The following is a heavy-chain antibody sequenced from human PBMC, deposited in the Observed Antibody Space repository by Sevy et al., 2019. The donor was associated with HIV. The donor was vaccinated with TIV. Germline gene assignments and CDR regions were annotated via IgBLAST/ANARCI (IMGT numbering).Heavy chain of an antibody. CDR2: INHSGST. V-gene: IGHV4-34*01. J-gene: IGHJ6*02. Sequence: SETLSLTCAVYGGSFSGYYWSWIHQPPGKGLEWIGEINHSGSTNYNPSLKSRVTISVDTSKNQFSLKLSSVTAADTAVYYCARGTYYDFWSGYYNPNYYYYGMDVWGQGTTVTVSS. CDR3: ARGTYYDFWSGYYNPNYYYYGMDV. D-gene: IGHD3-3*01. CDR1: GGSFSGYY.